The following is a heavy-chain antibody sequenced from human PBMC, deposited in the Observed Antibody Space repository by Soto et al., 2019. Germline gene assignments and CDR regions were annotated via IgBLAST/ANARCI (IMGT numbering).Heavy chain of an antibody. J-gene: IGHJ4*02. CDR3: ARGTALGYFSGGSCELFDY. CDR2: IIPILGIA. V-gene: IGHV1-69*02. CDR1: GGTFSSYT. D-gene: IGHD2-15*01. Sequence: SVKVSCKASGGTFSSYTISWVRQAPGQGLEWMGRIIPILGIANYAQKFQGRVTITADKSTSTAYMELSSLRSEDTAVYYCARGTALGYFSGGSCELFDYWGQGTLVTVSS.